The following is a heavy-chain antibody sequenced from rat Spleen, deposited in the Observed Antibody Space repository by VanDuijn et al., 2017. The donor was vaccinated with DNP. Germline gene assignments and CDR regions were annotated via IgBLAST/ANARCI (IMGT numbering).Heavy chain of an antibody. J-gene: IGHJ2*01. CDR2: INYSGGT. Sequence: EIQLQESGPGLVKPSQSLSLTCSVTGYTIISGYDWGWIRKFPGNKVEWMGYINYSGGTNYNPSLKSRISITRDTSKNQFFLHLNSVTTEDTATYYCAREATAPDYWGQGVMVTVSS. CDR3: AREATAPDY. CDR1: GYTIISGYD. V-gene: IGHV3-4*01. D-gene: IGHD3-1*01.